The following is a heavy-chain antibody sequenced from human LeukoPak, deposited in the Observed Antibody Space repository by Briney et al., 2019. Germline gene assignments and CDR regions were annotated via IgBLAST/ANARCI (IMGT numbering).Heavy chain of an antibody. CDR2: IYPNGGSA. CDR1: GYTFTRYY. CDR3: ARHLIKDIVVVPATPPSYYMDV. Sequence: ASVKVSCKASGYTFTRYYMHWVRQAPGPGREWMGMIYPNGGSATYAHKFQGRVTMTSDTSTSTVYMELSSLRSEDTAVYFCARHLIKDIVVVPATPPSYYMDVWGKGTTVTVSS. D-gene: IGHD2-2*01. J-gene: IGHJ6*03. V-gene: IGHV1-46*01.